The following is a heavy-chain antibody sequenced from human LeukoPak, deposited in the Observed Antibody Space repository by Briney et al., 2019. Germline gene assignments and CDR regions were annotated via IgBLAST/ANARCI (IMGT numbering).Heavy chain of an antibody. Sequence: GGSLRLSCAASGFTLSSYWMNWLRQGPGKGLVWVSRINSDGSTTSYADSEKGRFTISRDNAKNTLYLQMNSLRAEDTAVYYCARVYYDGPLDYWGQGTLVTVSS. J-gene: IGHJ4*02. V-gene: IGHV3-74*01. CDR3: ARVYYDGPLDY. CDR2: INSDGSTT. D-gene: IGHD3-22*01. CDR1: GFTLSSYW.